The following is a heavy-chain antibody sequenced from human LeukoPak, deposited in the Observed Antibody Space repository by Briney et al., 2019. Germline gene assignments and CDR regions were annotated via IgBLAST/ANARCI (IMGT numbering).Heavy chain of an antibody. CDR3: ARAARPYYYYYYMDV. Sequence: PGGSLRLSCAASGFTFSNAWMSWVRQAPGKGLEYVSAISSNGGSTYYANSVKGRFTISRDNSKNTLYLQMGSLRAEDMAVYYCARAARPYYYYYYMDVWGKGTTVTVSS. V-gene: IGHV3-64*01. CDR2: ISSNGGST. J-gene: IGHJ6*03. CDR1: GFTFSNAW. D-gene: IGHD6-25*01.